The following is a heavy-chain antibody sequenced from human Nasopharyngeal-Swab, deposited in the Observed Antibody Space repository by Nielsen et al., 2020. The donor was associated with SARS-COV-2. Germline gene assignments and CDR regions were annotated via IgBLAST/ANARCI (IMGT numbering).Heavy chain of an antibody. V-gene: IGHV1-18*01. CDR3: ARGHYDYVWGSYRFDY. J-gene: IGHJ4*02. CDR2: ISAYNGNT. CDR1: GYTFTSYG. Sequence: ASVKVSCKASGYTFTSYGISWVRQAPGQGLEWMGWISAYNGNTNYAQKLQGRVTMTTDTSTSTAYMELRSLRSDDTAVYYCARGHYDYVWGSYRFDYWGQGTLVTVSS. D-gene: IGHD3-16*02.